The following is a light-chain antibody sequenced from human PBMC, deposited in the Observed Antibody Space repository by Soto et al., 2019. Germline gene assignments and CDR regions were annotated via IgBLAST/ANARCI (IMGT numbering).Light chain of an antibody. J-gene: IGKJ1*01. CDR2: GAS. CDR3: KQANSFPWT. Sequence: DIQMTQSPSSVSASVGDRVTITCRASQGISNWLAWYQQKPGTAHKLLIYGASNLQSGVQSRFSGSGSGTDFTLTIRSLEPEDFATYYCKQANSFPWTFGQGTKVDIK. V-gene: IGKV1-12*01. CDR1: QGISNW.